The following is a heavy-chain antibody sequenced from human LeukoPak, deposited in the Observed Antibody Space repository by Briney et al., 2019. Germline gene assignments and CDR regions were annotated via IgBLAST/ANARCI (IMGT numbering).Heavy chain of an antibody. CDR2: IKSDGSST. Sequence: GGSLRLSCAASGFTFNNYWMHWVRQAPGKGLVWVSRIKSDGSSTRYADSVKGRFTISRDNAKNTLYLQMNSLRAEDAAVYYCANPPTVTKIRFDSWGQGTLVTVSS. CDR3: ANPPTVTKIRFDS. J-gene: IGHJ5*01. D-gene: IGHD4-17*01. CDR1: GFTFNNYW. V-gene: IGHV3-74*01.